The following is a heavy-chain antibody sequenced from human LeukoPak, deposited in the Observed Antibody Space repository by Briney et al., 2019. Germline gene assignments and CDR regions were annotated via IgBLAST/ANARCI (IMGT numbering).Heavy chain of an antibody. CDR2: IYSGGTT. J-gene: IGHJ6*02. CDR3: ARTIAQYSNTWLYYYYGLDV. V-gene: IGHV3-53*01. CDR1: GFTVSNNY. D-gene: IGHD2-21*01. Sequence: GGSLRLSCAASGFTVSNNYMSWVRQAPGKGLEWVSGIYSGGTTYFADSVKGRFTISRDNSKSTLYLQMNSLRADDTAVYYCARTIAQYSNTWLYYYYGLDVWGQGTTVTVSS.